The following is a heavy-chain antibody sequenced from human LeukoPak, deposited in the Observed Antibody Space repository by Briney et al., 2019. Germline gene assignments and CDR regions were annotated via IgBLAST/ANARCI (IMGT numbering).Heavy chain of an antibody. Sequence: PGGSLRLSCAASGFTFSSYWMSWVRQAPGKGLEWVANIKQDVSEKYYADSVQGRFTISRDNAKNSLYLQMNSLRAEDTAVYYCARGGTGSYRHYYFDYWGQGTLVTVSS. D-gene: IGHD3-16*02. CDR3: ARGGTGSYRHYYFDY. CDR1: GFTFSSYW. J-gene: IGHJ4*02. CDR2: IKQDVSEK. V-gene: IGHV3-7*02.